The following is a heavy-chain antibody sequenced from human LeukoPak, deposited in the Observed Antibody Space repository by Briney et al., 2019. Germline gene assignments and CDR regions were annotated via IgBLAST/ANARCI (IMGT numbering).Heavy chain of an antibody. CDR2: ISLGESET. CDR3: AKWLGSSWYY. V-gene: IGHV5-51*01. CDR1: AYSFTSYW. D-gene: IGHD6-13*01. Sequence: GESLKISCKGSAYSFTSYWIGWLRQMPGKNREGMGTISLGESETRYRPSFQGQVTISADKSISSANLQWSSLKASDPAIYYCAKWLGSSWYYWGQGTLVTVSS. J-gene: IGHJ4*02.